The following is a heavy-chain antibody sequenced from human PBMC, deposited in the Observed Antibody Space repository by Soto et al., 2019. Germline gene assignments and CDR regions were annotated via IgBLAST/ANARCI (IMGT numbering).Heavy chain of an antibody. Sequence: QVQVVESGGGVVQPGRSLRLSCAASGFTFSIFGMHWVRQAPGKGLEWVALISYDGSNKYYADSVRGRFTISRDNSKNTLHLQMNSLRTEDTAVYYCAKGTTRWLQSLLDYWGQGTLLTVSS. CDR3: AKGTTRWLQSLLDY. D-gene: IGHD5-12*01. V-gene: IGHV3-30*18. CDR2: ISYDGSNK. J-gene: IGHJ4*02. CDR1: GFTFSIFG.